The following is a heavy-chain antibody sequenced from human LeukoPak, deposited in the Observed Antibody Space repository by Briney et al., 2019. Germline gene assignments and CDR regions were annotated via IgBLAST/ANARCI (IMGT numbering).Heavy chain of an antibody. CDR1: GGSISSYY. CDR2: IYYSGST. D-gene: IGHD2-8*01. CDR3: AREMAYYFDY. J-gene: IGHJ4*02. Sequence: PSETLSLTCTVSGGSISSYYWSWIRQPPGKELEWIGYIYYSGSTNYNPSLKSRVTISVDTSKNQFSLKLSSVTAADTAVYYCAREMAYYFDYWGQGTLVTVSS. V-gene: IGHV4-59*01.